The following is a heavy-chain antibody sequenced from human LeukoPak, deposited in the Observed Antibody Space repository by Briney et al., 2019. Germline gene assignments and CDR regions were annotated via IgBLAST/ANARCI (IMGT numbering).Heavy chain of an antibody. CDR3: AKVGAGYDMYG. Sequence: SETLSLTCTVSGGSVSSHYWTWIRQPPGKGLEWIGHIFYTGHADYNPSLRSRLTISVDTSRNQISLKLNSVTAADTAVYYCAKVGAGYDMYGWGRGTTVAVSS. CDR2: IFYTGHA. D-gene: IGHD6-13*01. V-gene: IGHV4-59*02. CDR1: GGSVSSHY. J-gene: IGHJ6*02.